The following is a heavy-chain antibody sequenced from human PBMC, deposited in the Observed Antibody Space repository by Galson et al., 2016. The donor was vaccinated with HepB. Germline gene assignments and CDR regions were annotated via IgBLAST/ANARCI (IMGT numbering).Heavy chain of an antibody. V-gene: IGHV1-69*01. Sequence: SCKASGGTFSTKTISWVRQAPGQGLEWVGGILPVFGSANYPQKFQARVTITADEPTSTGYMELSSLTSEDTAVYYWARRSVTKFGLVIDAFDFWGQGTMVTVS. CDR2: ILPVFGSA. J-gene: IGHJ3*01. CDR1: GGTFSTKT. D-gene: IGHD3-9*01. CDR3: ARRSVTKFGLVIDAFDF.